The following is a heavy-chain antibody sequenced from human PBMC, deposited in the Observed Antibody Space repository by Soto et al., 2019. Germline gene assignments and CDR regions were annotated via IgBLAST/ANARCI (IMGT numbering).Heavy chain of an antibody. Sequence: PGGSLRLSCAASGFTVSSNYMSWVRQAPGKGLEWVSVIYSEGATYYAASVKGRFTISKDNSKSTVYLQMNSLRDEDTAVYYCASNYYEISGSYKGALDYWGQGILVTVSS. J-gene: IGHJ4*02. V-gene: IGHV3-53*01. CDR2: IYSEGAT. CDR1: GFTVSSNY. CDR3: ASNYYEISGSYKGALDY. D-gene: IGHD3-22*01.